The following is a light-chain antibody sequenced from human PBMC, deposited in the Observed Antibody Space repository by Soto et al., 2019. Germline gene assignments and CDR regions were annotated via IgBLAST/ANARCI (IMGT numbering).Light chain of an antibody. CDR1: QGIGND. Sequence: AIQMAQSPSSLSASVGDRVTITCRASQGIGNDVGWFQQKPGKAPKLLIYAAATLQSGVPSRFRVSRSVTDFTLTISSLQPEDFATYYCLQDHNYPPTFGGGTKVEIK. CDR2: AAA. V-gene: IGKV1-6*02. J-gene: IGKJ4*01. CDR3: LQDHNYPPT.